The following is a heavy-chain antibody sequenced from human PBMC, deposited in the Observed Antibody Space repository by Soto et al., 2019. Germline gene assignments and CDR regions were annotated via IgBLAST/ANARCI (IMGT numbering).Heavy chain of an antibody. CDR3: AKDPRGQLERDY. J-gene: IGHJ4*02. Sequence: SGGSLRLSCAASGFTFSSYAMSWVRQAPGKGLEWVSAISGSGGSTYYADSVKGRFTISRDNSKNTLYLQMNSLRAEDTAVYYCAKDPRGQLERDYSGQGTLVTVYS. CDR2: ISGSGGST. D-gene: IGHD1-1*01. CDR1: GFTFSSYA. V-gene: IGHV3-23*01.